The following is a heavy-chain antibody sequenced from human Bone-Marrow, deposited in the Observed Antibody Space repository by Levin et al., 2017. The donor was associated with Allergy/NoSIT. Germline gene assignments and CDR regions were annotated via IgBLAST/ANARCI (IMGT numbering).Heavy chain of an antibody. CDR1: GYTFTDYF. CDR3: ARRGDRYYNGMDV. Sequence: GASVKVSCKAAGYTFTDYFIHWVRQAPGQGFEWMGWINTKSGGTNSAQKFQGRITMTRDTSISTASMEVNRLRSDDTAVYYCARRGDRYYNGMDVWGQGTTVTVSS. CDR2: INTKSGGT. J-gene: IGHJ6*02. D-gene: IGHD3-10*01. V-gene: IGHV1-2*02.